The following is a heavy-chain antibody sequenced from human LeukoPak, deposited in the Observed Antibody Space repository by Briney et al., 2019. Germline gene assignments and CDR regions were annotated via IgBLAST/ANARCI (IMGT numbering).Heavy chain of an antibody. V-gene: IGHV3-73*01. CDR2: IRSKPSSYTT. Sequence: GGSLKLSCAASGFDFSGFYMRWVRQASGRGLEWVGLIRSKPSSYTTVYAASVKGRFTISRDDSKNTAYLQMNSLKAEDTAVYYCTRQHCSGGSCSYVDYWGQGTLVTVSS. D-gene: IGHD2-15*01. CDR1: GFDFSGFY. J-gene: IGHJ4*02. CDR3: TRQHCSGGSCSYVDY.